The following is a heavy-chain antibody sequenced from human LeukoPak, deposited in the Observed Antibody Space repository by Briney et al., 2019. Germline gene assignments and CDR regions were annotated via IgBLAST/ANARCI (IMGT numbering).Heavy chain of an antibody. Sequence: GASVKVSCKASGYTFTSYGISWVRQAPGQGLEWMGWISAYNGNTNYAQKLQGRVTMTTDTSTSTAYMELGSLRSDDTAVYYCARVSVATIPEVSYFDYWGQGTLVTVSS. V-gene: IGHV1-18*01. CDR2: ISAYNGNT. CDR3: ARVSVATIPEVSYFDY. CDR1: GYTFTSYG. D-gene: IGHD5-12*01. J-gene: IGHJ4*02.